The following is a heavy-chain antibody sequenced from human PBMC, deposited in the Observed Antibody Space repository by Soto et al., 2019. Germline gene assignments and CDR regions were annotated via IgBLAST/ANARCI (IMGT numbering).Heavy chain of an antibody. CDR3: ARAPPYSYGYSFDY. V-gene: IGHV4-59*01. CDR1: NGSLSSNY. CDR2: IYYSGST. J-gene: IGHJ4*02. D-gene: IGHD5-18*01. Sequence: SETLSLTCTVSNGSLSSNYWSWIRQSPGKGLEWIGNIYYSGSTNYNPSLKSRVTMSVDTSKNQFSLKLSSVTAADTAVYYCARAPPYSYGYSFDYWGQGTLVTVSS.